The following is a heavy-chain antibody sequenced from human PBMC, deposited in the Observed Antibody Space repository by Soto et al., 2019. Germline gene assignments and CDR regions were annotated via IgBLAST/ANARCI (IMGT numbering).Heavy chain of an antibody. V-gene: IGHV4-39*01. CDR1: GSSIHSSGYY. CDR2: MFYGVST. D-gene: IGHD3-3*02. Sequence: QLQVQESGPGLVKPSETLSLTCTVSGSSIHSSGYYWGWIRQPPGKELEWIGRMFYGVSTYYNPSLESRDTVTVYTSKNQFPLTLRSVTAADTAVYYCARLPSRHLVDYWGQGTLVTVSS. CDR3: ARLPSRHLVDY. J-gene: IGHJ4*02.